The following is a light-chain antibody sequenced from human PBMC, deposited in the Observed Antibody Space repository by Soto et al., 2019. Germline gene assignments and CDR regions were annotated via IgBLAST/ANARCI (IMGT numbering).Light chain of an antibody. CDR1: QSVSSNH. J-gene: IGKJ1*01. V-gene: IGKV3-20*01. CDR2: GGS. Sequence: DIVLTQSPGTLSLSPGERATLSCRASQSVSSNHLAWYQEKPGQAPRLLIYGGSSRATGIPVRFSGSGSETDFTLTITRLEPEDFAVYSCQQYSISRTLGQGTQVEIK. CDR3: QQYSISRT.